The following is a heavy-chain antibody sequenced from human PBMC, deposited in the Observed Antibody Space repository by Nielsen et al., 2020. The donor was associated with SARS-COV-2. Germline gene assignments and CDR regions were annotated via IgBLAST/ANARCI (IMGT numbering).Heavy chain of an antibody. Sequence: GESLKISCAASGFTFSSYWMSWVRQAPGKGLEWVANIKQDGGEKYYVDSVKGRFTISRDNAKNSLYLQMNSLRAEDTAVYYCARGQLWLGYYYYGMDVWGQGTTVTVSS. CDR3: ARGQLWLGYYYYGMDV. D-gene: IGHD5-18*01. V-gene: IGHV3-7*03. CDR2: IKQDGGEK. CDR1: GFTFSSYW. J-gene: IGHJ6*02.